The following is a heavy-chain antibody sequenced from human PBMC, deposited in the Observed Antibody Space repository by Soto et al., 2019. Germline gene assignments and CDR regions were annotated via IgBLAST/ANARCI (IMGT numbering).Heavy chain of an antibody. Sequence: EVQLVGSGGGLVKHGGSLRLSCAASGFTFSSYSMSWVRQAPGKGLEWVSSISSSSSYIYYSDSVKGRFTISRDNDKNSLYLQMNSLRAEDTAVYYCASMRGSGELLYRWGQGTLVTVSS. CDR3: ASMRGSGELLYR. J-gene: IGHJ5*02. V-gene: IGHV3-21*01. CDR2: ISSSSSYI. D-gene: IGHD3-10*01. CDR1: GFTFSSYS.